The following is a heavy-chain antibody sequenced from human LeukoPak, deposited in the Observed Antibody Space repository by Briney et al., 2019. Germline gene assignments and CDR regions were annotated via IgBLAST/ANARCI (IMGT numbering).Heavy chain of an antibody. J-gene: IGHJ5*02. CDR2: IYYSGST. V-gene: IGHV4-39*01. Sequence: SETLSLTCTVSGGSISSSSYYWGWIRQPPGKGLEWIGSIYYSGSTYYNPSLKSRVTISVDTSKNQFSLKLSSVTAADTAVYYCARGEHRLNWFDPWGQGTLVTVSS. CDR1: GGSISSSSYY. CDR3: ARGEHRLNWFDP.